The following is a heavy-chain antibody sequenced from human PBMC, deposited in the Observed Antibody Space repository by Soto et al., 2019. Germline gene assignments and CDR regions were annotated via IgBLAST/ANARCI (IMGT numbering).Heavy chain of an antibody. CDR3: ARDSGNFWSGYYLYYYYYGMDV. CDR1: GYTFTSYY. CDR2: INPSGGST. Sequence: ASVKVSCKASGYTFTSYYMHWVRQAPGQGLEWMGIINPSGGSTSYAQKFQGRVTMTRDTSTSTVYMELSSLRSEDTAVYYCARDSGNFWSGYYLYYYYYGMDVWGQGTTVTVSS. J-gene: IGHJ6*02. D-gene: IGHD3-3*01. V-gene: IGHV1-46*01.